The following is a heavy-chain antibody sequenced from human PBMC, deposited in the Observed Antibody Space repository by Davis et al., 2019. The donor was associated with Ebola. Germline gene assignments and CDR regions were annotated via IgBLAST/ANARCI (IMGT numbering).Heavy chain of an antibody. CDR2: IRGDGSVR. CDR3: ARAVDVADY. V-gene: IGHV3-7*03. Sequence: GGSLRLSCAASGFTFSDHWMSWVRQAPGKGLEWVANIRGDGSVRFYSGSVKGRFTISRDNAKNSVYLQMNSLRAEDTAVYYCARAVDVADYWGQGTLVTVSS. J-gene: IGHJ4*02. D-gene: IGHD5-12*01. CDR1: GFTFSDHW.